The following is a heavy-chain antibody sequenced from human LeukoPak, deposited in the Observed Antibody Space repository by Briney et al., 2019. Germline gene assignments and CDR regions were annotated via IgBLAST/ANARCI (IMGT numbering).Heavy chain of an antibody. CDR3: SRNADHDW. CDR1: GFSFSDAL. CDR2: IKRQTEGWAK. Sequence: GGTLRLSGAGSGFSFSDALFNWVRQTPEKGLEWLARIKRQTEGWAKDYAAPVKGRFTISRDDSKSTVYLQMNSLEIEDTAVYFCSRNADHDWWGQGTLVTVSS. V-gene: IGHV3-15*07. D-gene: IGHD1-14*01. J-gene: IGHJ4*02.